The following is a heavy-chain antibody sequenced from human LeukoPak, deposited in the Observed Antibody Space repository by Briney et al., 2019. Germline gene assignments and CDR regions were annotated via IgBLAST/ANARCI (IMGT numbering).Heavy chain of an antibody. CDR1: GFTVSSNY. D-gene: IGHD2-21*02. Sequence: GGSLRLSCEASGFTVSSNYMSWVRQAPGKGLEWVSFISGGGGSTYYADSVKGRFTISRDNSKNTLYLQMNSLRAEDTAVYYCAKDLVRAVTAISASFLFDYWGQGTLVTVSS. CDR3: AKDLVRAVTAISASFLFDY. J-gene: IGHJ4*02. CDR2: ISGGGGST. V-gene: IGHV3-23*01.